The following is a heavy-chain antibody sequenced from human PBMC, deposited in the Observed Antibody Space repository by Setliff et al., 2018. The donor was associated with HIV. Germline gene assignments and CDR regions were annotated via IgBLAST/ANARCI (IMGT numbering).Heavy chain of an antibody. CDR2: IYVGGSV. Sequence: SQTLSLTCTVSGGSMNSDSYSWTWLRQPAGKGPELIGHIYVGGSVIYNPSLASRVTISMVPSKNQFSLDLSSVTAADTAKYYCARAKTIGVSAVFFDPWGQGRLVTDSS. D-gene: IGHD3-3*01. J-gene: IGHJ5*02. CDR3: ARAKTIGVSAVFFDP. V-gene: IGHV4-61*09. CDR1: GGSMNSDSYS.